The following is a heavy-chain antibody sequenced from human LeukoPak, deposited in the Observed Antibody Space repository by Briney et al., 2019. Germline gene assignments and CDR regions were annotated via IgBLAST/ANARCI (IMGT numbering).Heavy chain of an antibody. CDR3: ARCVTGWPNWFAP. J-gene: IGHJ5*02. CDR1: GFRFSRYA. V-gene: IGHV3-23*01. D-gene: IGHD6-19*01. CDR2: IHYIRDGP. Sequence: GSLELSCVGSGFRFSRYAMSLVRQAPGKGLEWVATIHYIRDGPYYADSVEGRFTISRDDSKNTVYLQMNSLRVEDTAIYYCARCVTGWPNWFAPWGQGTLVTVSS.